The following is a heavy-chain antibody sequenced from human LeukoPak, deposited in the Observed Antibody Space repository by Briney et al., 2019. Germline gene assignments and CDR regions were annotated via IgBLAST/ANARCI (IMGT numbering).Heavy chain of an antibody. Sequence: SETLSLTCTVSGYSISSGYYWGWIRQPPGKGLEWIGSIYHSGSTYYNPSLKSRVTISVDTSKNQFSLKLSSVTAADTAVYYCARSGYYDSSDCDYWGQGTLVTVSS. D-gene: IGHD3-22*01. J-gene: IGHJ4*02. CDR3: ARSGYYDSSDCDY. CDR1: GYSISSGYY. V-gene: IGHV4-38-2*02. CDR2: IYHSGST.